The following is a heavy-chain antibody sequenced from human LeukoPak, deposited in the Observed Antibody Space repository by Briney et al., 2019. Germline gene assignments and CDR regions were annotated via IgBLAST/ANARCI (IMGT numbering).Heavy chain of an antibody. D-gene: IGHD6-13*01. V-gene: IGHV3-23*01. CDR3: AHISSSWPDY. CDR1: GFTFSSYA. Sequence: PGGSQRLSCAASGFTFSSYAMSWVRQAPGKGLEWVSAISGSGGSTYYADSVKGRFTISRDNFKNTLYLQMNSLRAEDTAVYYCAHISSSWPDYWGQGTLVTVSS. CDR2: ISGSGGST. J-gene: IGHJ4*02.